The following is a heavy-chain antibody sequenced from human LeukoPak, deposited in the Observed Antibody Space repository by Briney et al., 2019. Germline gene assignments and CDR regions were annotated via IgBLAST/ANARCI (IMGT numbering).Heavy chain of an antibody. CDR1: GGSISSGDYY. D-gene: IGHD3-10*01. V-gene: IGHV4-31*03. Sequence: SQTLSLTCTVSGGSISSGDYYWSWIRQHPGKGLEWIGYIYYSGSTYYNPSLKSRVTISVDTSKNQFSLKLSSVTAADTAVYYCARSISYGSGSTHIDYWGQGTLVTVSS. J-gene: IGHJ4*02. CDR2: IYYSGST. CDR3: ARSISYGSGSTHIDY.